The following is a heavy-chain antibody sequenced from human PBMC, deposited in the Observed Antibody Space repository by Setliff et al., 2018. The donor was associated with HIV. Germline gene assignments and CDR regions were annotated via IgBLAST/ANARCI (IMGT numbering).Heavy chain of an antibody. J-gene: IGHJ4*02. Sequence: GASVKVSCKASGGTFSSYAISWVRQAPGQGLEWMGGIIPIFGTANYAQKFQGRVTITADESTSTAYMELSSLRSEDTAVYYCARGIRTYYYGSGSPFDYWGQGTLVTVSS. CDR3: ARGIRTYYYGSGSPFDY. CDR2: IIPIFGTA. V-gene: IGHV1-69*13. D-gene: IGHD3-10*01. CDR1: GGTFSSYA.